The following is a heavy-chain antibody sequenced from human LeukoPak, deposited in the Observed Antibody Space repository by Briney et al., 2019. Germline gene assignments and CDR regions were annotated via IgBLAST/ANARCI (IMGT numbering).Heavy chain of an antibody. J-gene: IGHJ6*02. CDR1: GFTFSSYG. V-gene: IGHV3-30*02. D-gene: IGHD3-22*01. CDR2: IRYDGSNK. CDR3: AKDLTYYYDSSGYAYYHYGMDV. Sequence: GGSLRLSCAASGFTFSSYGMHWVRQAPGKGLEWVAFIRYDGSNKYYADSVKGRFTISRDNSKNTLYLQMSSLRAEDTAVYYCAKDLTYYYDSSGYAYYHYGMDVWGQGTTVTVSS.